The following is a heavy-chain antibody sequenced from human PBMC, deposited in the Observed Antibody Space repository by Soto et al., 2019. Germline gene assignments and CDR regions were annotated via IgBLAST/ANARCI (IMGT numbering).Heavy chain of an antibody. CDR1: GFTFSSYA. J-gene: IGHJ4*02. Sequence: EVQLLESGGGLVQPGGSLRLSCAASGFTFSSYAVSWVRQAPGKGPEWISSISGSGSTIYYADSVKGRFTISRDNSKNPLYLQMSRLRAEDTAVYYCAKVFYYYDSSGYYYFDYWGQGTLVTVSS. CDR3: AKVFYYYDSSGYYYFDY. V-gene: IGHV3-23*01. D-gene: IGHD3-22*01. CDR2: ISGSGSTI.